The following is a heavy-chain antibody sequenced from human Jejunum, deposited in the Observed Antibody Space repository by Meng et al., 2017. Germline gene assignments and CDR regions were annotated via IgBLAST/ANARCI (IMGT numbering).Heavy chain of an antibody. CDR3: ARILGGWFDP. J-gene: IGHJ5*02. V-gene: IGHV3-48*03. CDR1: GFTFSSFV. Sequence: GGSLRLSCAASGFTFSSFVMTWVRQAPGKGLEWVSSILGNGATTFYADSVKGRFTISRDNAKNSLYLQMNSLRAEDTAVYYCARILGGWFDPWGQGILVTVSS. D-gene: IGHD3-16*01. CDR2: ILGNGATT.